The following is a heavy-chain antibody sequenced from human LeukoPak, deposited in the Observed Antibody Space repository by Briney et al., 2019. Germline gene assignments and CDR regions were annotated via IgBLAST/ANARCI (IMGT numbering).Heavy chain of an antibody. CDR1: GGSISSSSYY. D-gene: IGHD2-21*02. CDR2: IYYSGST. Sequence: SETLSLTCTVSGGSISSSSYYWGWIRQPPGKGLEWIGSIYYSGSTYYNPSLKSRVTISVDTSKNQFSLKLSSVTAADTAVYYCARDVVVTAIVAWFDPWGQGTLVTVSS. CDR3: ARDVVVTAIVAWFDP. V-gene: IGHV4-39*07. J-gene: IGHJ5*02.